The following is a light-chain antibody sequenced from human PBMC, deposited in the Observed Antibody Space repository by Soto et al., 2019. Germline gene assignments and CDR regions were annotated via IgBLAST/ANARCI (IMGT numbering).Light chain of an antibody. CDR3: QQYDNLQLT. Sequence: DIQMTQSPSSLSASVGDRFTITCQASQDISNYLNWYQQKPGKAPKLLIYDASNLETGVPSRFSGSGSGSDSTFTISSLQPEDIATYYCQQYDNLQLTFGGGTKVDIK. J-gene: IGKJ4*01. CDR2: DAS. V-gene: IGKV1-33*01. CDR1: QDISNY.